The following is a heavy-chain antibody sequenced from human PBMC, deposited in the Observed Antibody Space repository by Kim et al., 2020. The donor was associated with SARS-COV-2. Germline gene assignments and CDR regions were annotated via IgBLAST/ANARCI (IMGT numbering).Heavy chain of an antibody. CDR1: GFTFSDYY. V-gene: IGHV3-11*01. CDR2: ISSSGSTI. CDR3: ASGYTVAVYYYYGMDV. J-gene: IGHJ6*02. D-gene: IGHD4-4*01. Sequence: GGSLRLSCAASGFTFSDYYMSWIRQAPGKGLEWVSYISSSGSTIYYADSVKGRFTISRDNAKNSLYLQMNSLRAEDTAVYYCASGYTVAVYYYYGMDVWGQGTTVTVSS.